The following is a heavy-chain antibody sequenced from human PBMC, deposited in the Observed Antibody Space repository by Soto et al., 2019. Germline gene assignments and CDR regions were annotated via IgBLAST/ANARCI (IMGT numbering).Heavy chain of an antibody. Sequence: EVQLLESGGGLAQPGGSLRLSCAASGFSFSNYAMNWVRLAPGKRLEWVSSIIGVGTDTYYADSVRGRFTISREYSRDTLFLQMKSLGGDETAIDFGVKGSAGRCIGAGCYPLDHWGQGNLVTVSS. CDR1: GFSFSNYA. D-gene: IGHD2-15*01. CDR2: IIGVGTDT. CDR3: VKGSAGRCIGAGCYPLDH. J-gene: IGHJ4*02. V-gene: IGHV3-23*01.